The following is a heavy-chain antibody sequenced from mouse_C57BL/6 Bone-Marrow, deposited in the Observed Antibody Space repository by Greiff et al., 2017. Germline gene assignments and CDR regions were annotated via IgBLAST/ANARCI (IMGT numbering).Heavy chain of an antibody. J-gene: IGHJ4*01. CDR2: IYPGSGST. Sequence: VQLQQPGAELVKPGASVKMSCKASGYTFTSYWITWVKQRPGQGLEWIGDIYPGSGSTNSNEKFKSKATLTVDTSSSTAYMQLSSLTSEDSAVYYCASYYGYDKGFMDYWGQGTTLTVSS. V-gene: IGHV1-55*01. D-gene: IGHD2-2*01. CDR3: ASYYGYDKGFMDY. CDR1: GYTFTSYW.